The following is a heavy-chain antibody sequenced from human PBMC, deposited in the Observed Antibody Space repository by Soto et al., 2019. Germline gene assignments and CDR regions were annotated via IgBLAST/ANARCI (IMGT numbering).Heavy chain of an antibody. CDR1: GGTFSSYA. V-gene: IGHV1-69*13. J-gene: IGHJ3*02. D-gene: IGHD1-1*01. Sequence: ASVKVSCKASGGTFSSYAISWVRQAPGQGLEWMGGIIPIFGTANYAQKFQGRVTITADESTSTAYMELSSLRSEDTAVYYCAREMVWNDVRGAFDIWGQGTMVTVSS. CDR3: AREMVWNDVRGAFDI. CDR2: IIPIFGTA.